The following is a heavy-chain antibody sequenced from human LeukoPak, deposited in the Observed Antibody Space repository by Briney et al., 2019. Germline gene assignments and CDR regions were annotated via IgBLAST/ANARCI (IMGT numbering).Heavy chain of an antibody. CDR3: ARAAYYYGSGSSPPGY. Sequence: GGSLRLSCAASGFTVSSNYMSWVRQAPGKGLEWVSVIYSGGSTYYADSVKGRFTISRDNSKNTLYLQMNSLRAEDTAMYYCARAAYYYGSGSSPPGYWGQGTLVTVSS. CDR1: GFTVSSNY. D-gene: IGHD3-10*01. J-gene: IGHJ4*02. CDR2: IYSGGST. V-gene: IGHV3-66*01.